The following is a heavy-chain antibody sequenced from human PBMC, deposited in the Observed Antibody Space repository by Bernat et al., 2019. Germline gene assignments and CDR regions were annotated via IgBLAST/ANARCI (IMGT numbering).Heavy chain of an antibody. CDR1: GFTVSNNY. CDR3: ARDHFIVEGYYGSGTSYGLDC. J-gene: IGHJ4*02. D-gene: IGHD3-10*01. Sequence: EVQLVESGGGLVQPGGSLRLSCAASGFTVSNNYMSWVRQAPGKGLEWVSIIYSGGATYYADSVKGRFTISRDNSKNTLYLQMDTVRAEDTAVYYCARDHFIVEGYYGSGTSYGLDCWGQGTLVTVSS. V-gene: IGHV3-66*01. CDR2: IYSGGAT.